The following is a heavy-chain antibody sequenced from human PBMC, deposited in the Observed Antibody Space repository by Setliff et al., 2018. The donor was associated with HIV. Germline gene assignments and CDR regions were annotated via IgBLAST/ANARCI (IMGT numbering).Heavy chain of an antibody. J-gene: IGHJ6*03. D-gene: IGHD4-17*01. CDR1: GFTFTAHG. CDR3: ARDEPTVGYMDV. Sequence: GGSLRLSCAASGFTFTAHGMHWVRQAPDKGLEWVAFINYDENSEYYADSVKGRVTISRDNFRNTVDLQTNNLRPEDTAVYYCARDEPTVGYMDVWGKGTTVTVSS. CDR2: INYDENSE. V-gene: IGHV3-30*02.